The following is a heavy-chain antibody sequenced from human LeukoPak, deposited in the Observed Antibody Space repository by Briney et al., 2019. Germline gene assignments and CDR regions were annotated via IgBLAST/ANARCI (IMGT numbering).Heavy chain of an antibody. CDR3: ATHDYGDNWFDP. V-gene: IGHV1-2*02. Sequence: ASVKVSCKASGYTFTGYYMHWVRQAPGQGLEWMGWINPNSGGTNYAQKFQGRVTMTRDTSISTAYMELSRLGSDDTAVYYCATHDYGDNWFDPWSQGTLVTVSS. D-gene: IGHD4-17*01. CDR1: GYTFTGYY. J-gene: IGHJ5*02. CDR2: INPNSGGT.